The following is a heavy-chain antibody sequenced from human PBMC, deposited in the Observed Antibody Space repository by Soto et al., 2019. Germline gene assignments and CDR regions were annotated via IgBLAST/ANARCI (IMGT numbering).Heavy chain of an antibody. CDR2: IGGSGGSI. J-gene: IGHJ5*02. V-gene: IGHV3-48*01. D-gene: IGHD2-15*01. Sequence: GGSLRLSCAASGFTFSTFSMNWVRQAPGKGLEWLSYIGGSGGSISYADSVKGRFTISRDNGKNILFLQMNNLRAEDSAIYYCARELPPDLWGQGTLVTVS. CDR3: ARELPPDL. CDR1: GFTFSTFS.